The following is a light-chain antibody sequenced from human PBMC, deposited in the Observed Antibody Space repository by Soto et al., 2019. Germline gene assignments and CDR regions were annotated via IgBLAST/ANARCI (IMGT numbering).Light chain of an antibody. CDR2: GAS. J-gene: IGKJ5*01. CDR1: QSVSSSY. Sequence: EIVLTQSPGTLSLSPGERATLSCRASQSVSSSYLAWYQQKPGQAPRLLIYGASSRATGIPDRFSGSGSGTDFTLTISSLQAEDVAVYYCQQYYNFPITFGQGTRLEIK. CDR3: QQYYNFPIT. V-gene: IGKV3-20*01.